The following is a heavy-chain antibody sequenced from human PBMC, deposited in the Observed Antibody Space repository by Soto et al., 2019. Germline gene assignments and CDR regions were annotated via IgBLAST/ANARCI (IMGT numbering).Heavy chain of an antibody. CDR3: ARGTSGSPNAAFDI. J-gene: IGHJ3*02. D-gene: IGHD3-10*01. CDR2: INTGNGNT. Sequence: QVQLVQSGAEVKKPGASVKVSCMASGYTFTGYALHWVRQAPGQRHDWMRWINTGNGNTKYSQKFQGRVTITRDTSASTAYMELTSLRSEDTAVYYCARGTSGSPNAAFDIWGQGTMVTVSS. V-gene: IGHV1-3*04. CDR1: GYTFTGYA.